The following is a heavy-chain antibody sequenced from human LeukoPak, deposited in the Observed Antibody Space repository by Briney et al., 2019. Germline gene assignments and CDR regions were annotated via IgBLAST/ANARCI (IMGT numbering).Heavy chain of an antibody. Sequence: ASVKVSCKASGYTFTGYYLHWVRQAPGQGLEWMGRINPNSGSTNYAQKFQGRVTMTRDTSISTAYMELSRLRSDDTAVYYCARALEYYDSSGYYYLFDYWGQGTLVTVSS. D-gene: IGHD3-22*01. V-gene: IGHV1-2*06. J-gene: IGHJ4*02. CDR2: INPNSGST. CDR1: GYTFTGYY. CDR3: ARALEYYDSSGYYYLFDY.